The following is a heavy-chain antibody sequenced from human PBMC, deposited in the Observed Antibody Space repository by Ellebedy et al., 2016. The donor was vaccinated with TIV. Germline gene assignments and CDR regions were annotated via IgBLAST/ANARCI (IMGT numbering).Heavy chain of an antibody. CDR2: IYPGDSNT. V-gene: IGHV5-51*01. D-gene: IGHD5-18*01. CDR1: GYKLTNYW. Sequence: GESLKISCRGSGYKLTNYWIGWVRQMPGKGLEWIGLIYPGDSNTMYSPSFQVQVTISADKSVSTAYLQWTSLKASDTALYFCASNYGYGVPVDFWGQGTLVIVSS. CDR3: ASNYGYGVPVDF. J-gene: IGHJ4*02.